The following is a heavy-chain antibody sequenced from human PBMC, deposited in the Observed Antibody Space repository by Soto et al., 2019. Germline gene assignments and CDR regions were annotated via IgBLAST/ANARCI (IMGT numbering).Heavy chain of an antibody. CDR1: GFSLSNARMG. V-gene: IGHV2-26*01. J-gene: IGHJ4*02. Sequence: QVTLKESGPVLVKPTETLTLTCTVSGFSLSNARMGVRWIRQPPGKALEWLAHIFSNDEKSYSTSLKSRLTISKDTSKSQVVLTMTNMDPVDTATYYCARFVDTAMVEDYWGQGTLVTVSS. D-gene: IGHD5-18*01. CDR2: IFSNDEK. CDR3: ARFVDTAMVEDY.